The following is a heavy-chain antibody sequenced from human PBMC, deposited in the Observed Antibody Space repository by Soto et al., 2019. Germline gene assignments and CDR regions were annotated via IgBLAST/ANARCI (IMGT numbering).Heavy chain of an antibody. D-gene: IGHD6-6*01. CDR3: ARVRGESEQLANYGMDA. Sequence: QVQLVQSGGEVKKPGASVKVSCKASGYTFTNYGISWVRQAPGQGLEWMGWISAYNGNRKYAQKLQDRATMTTDTSTNTAYMELRSLRSDDTAMYYCARVRGESEQLANYGMDAWGQGTTVTVFS. CDR2: ISAYNGNR. CDR1: GYTFTNYG. J-gene: IGHJ6*02. V-gene: IGHV1-18*01.